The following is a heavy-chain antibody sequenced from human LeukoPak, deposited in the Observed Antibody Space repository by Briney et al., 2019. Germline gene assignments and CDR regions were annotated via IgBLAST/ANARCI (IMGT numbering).Heavy chain of an antibody. CDR2: ISYDGSNK. CDR1: GFTFSSYA. V-gene: IGHV3-30-3*01. Sequence: QSGGSLRLSCAASGFTFSSYAMHWVRQAPGKGLEWVAVISYDGSNKYYADSVKGRFTISRDNSKNTLYLQMNSLRAEDTAVYYCARVGSGSSSDYWGQGTLVTVSS. D-gene: IGHD3-10*01. CDR3: ARVGSGSSSDY. J-gene: IGHJ4*02.